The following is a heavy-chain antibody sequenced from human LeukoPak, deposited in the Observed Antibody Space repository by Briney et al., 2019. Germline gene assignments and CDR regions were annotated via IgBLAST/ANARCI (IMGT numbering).Heavy chain of an antibody. D-gene: IGHD3-16*01. Sequence: GGSLRLSCAVSGFIFSRYAMNWIRQSPGRGLEWVPAISGSGVSTYYPDSVKGRLTISRDISKHTLFLPVHRLSGDHTALYYCAKDVDDSGLYYFDYWGQGTLVTVSS. CDR2: ISGSGVST. J-gene: IGHJ4*02. CDR1: GFIFSRYA. V-gene: IGHV3-23*01. CDR3: AKDVDDSGLYYFDY.